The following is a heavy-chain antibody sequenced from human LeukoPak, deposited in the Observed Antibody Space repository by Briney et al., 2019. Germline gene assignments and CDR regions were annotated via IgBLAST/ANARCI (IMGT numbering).Heavy chain of an antibody. J-gene: IGHJ2*01. V-gene: IGHV1-2*02. CDR2: INPNSGGT. Sequence: ASVKVSCKASGYTFTGYYIHWVRQAPGQGLEWMGWINPNSGGTNYAQKFQGRVTMTRDTSISTAYMELSRLRSDDTAVYYCARAMYEYWYFDLWGRGTLVTVSS. CDR3: ARAMYEYWYFDL. D-gene: IGHD3-10*02. CDR1: GYTFTGYY.